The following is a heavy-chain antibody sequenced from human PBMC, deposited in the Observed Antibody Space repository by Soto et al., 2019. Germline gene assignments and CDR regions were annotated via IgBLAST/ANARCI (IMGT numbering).Heavy chain of an antibody. V-gene: IGHV1-69*06. Sequence: QVQLVQSGAEVKKPGSSVKVSCKASGGTFNNYGISWVRQAPGQGLEWMGGLIPISGSAKYTDFFRGRITITADTATSTAYMELSSLKSEDTAVYYCATQAVAGATGHGMDVWGQGTTVTVSS. CDR3: ATQAVAGATGHGMDV. J-gene: IGHJ6*02. CDR2: LIPISGSA. CDR1: GGTFNNYG. D-gene: IGHD6-13*01.